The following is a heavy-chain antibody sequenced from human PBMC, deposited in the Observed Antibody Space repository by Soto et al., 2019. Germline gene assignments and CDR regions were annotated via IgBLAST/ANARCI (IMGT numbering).Heavy chain of an antibody. CDR3: ARTRIAAAGTDYYYGMDV. Sequence: GESLKISCKGSGYSFTSYWIGWVRQMPGKGLEWMGITYPGDSDTRYSPSFQGQVNISADKSISTAYLQWSSLKASDTAMYYCARTRIAAAGTDYYYGMDVWGQGTTVTVSS. V-gene: IGHV5-51*01. CDR1: GYSFTSYW. D-gene: IGHD6-13*01. J-gene: IGHJ6*02. CDR2: TYPGDSDT.